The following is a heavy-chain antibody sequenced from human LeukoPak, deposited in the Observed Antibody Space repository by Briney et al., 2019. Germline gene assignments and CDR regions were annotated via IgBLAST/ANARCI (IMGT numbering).Heavy chain of an antibody. CDR2: ISYDGSNK. D-gene: IGHD3-22*01. Sequence: PGGSLRLSCAASGFTFSSYGMHWVRQAPGKGLDWVAVISYDGSNKYYADSVKGRFTISRDNSKNTLYLQMNSLRAEDTAVYYCAKGYYDSSGFDYWGQGTLVTVSS. V-gene: IGHV3-30*18. J-gene: IGHJ4*02. CDR1: GFTFSSYG. CDR3: AKGYYDSSGFDY.